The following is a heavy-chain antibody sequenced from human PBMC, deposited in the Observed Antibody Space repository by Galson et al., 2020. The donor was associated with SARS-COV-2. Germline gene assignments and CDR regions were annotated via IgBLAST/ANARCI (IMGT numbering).Heavy chain of an antibody. Sequence: SGPTLVTPTQTLTLTCTFSGYSLSPSAMDVTWIRQPPGTALEWLALIDWDDDKYYSTSLKTRLIISKDNSKNQVFLTMTNMDPVDTATYYGAEMADGYCGNDYGSSAFDYWGQGTLVTVSS. D-gene: IGHD5-12*01. J-gene: IGHJ4*02. V-gene: IGHV2-70*01. CDR1: GYSLSPSAMD. CDR3: AEMADGYCGNDYGSSAFDY. CDR2: IDWDDDK.